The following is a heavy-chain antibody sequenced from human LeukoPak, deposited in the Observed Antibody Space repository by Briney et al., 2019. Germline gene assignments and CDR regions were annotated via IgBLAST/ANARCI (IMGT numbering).Heavy chain of an antibody. V-gene: IGHV3-53*04. D-gene: IGHD6-19*01. Sequence: GSLRLSCAASGFTVRSNYMSWVRQAPGKGLEWASVIYSDGSTYYADSAKGRFTIYRHNSKNTLYLLMNSLRAEDTAVYFCAKVYGYSSGWFDYWGQGTLVTVSS. CDR3: AKVYGYSSGWFDY. CDR1: GFTVRSNY. CDR2: IYSDGST. J-gene: IGHJ4*02.